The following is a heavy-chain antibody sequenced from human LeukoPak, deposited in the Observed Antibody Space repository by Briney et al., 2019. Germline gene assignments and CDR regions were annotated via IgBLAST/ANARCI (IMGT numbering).Heavy chain of an antibody. V-gene: IGHV4-59*01. CDR3: ARGSSWYPTTFDY. CDR1: GGSISSYY. D-gene: IGHD6-13*01. Sequence: SETLSLTCTVSGGSISSYYWSWIRQPPGKGLEWIGYIYYSGSTNYNPSLKSRVTISVDASKNQFSLKLSSVTAADTAVYYCARGSSWYPTTFDYWGQGTLVTVSS. CDR2: IYYSGST. J-gene: IGHJ4*02.